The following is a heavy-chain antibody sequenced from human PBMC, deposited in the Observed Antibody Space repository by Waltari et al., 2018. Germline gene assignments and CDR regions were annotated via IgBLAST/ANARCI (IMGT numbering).Heavy chain of an antibody. CDR3: ARRGNYDFWSGYSDFDY. CDR1: GGSISSSSYY. V-gene: IGHV4-39*01. D-gene: IGHD3-3*01. J-gene: IGHJ4*02. Sequence: QLQLQESGPGLVKPSETLSLTCTVSGGSISSSSYYWGWIRQPPGKGLEWIGSIYYSGSTYDNPYLKSRVTISVDTSKNQFSLKLSSVTAADTAVYYCARRGNYDFWSGYSDFDYWGQGTLVTVSS. CDR2: IYYSGST.